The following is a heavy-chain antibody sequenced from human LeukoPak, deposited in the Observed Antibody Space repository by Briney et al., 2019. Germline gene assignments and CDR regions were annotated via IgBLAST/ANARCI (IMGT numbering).Heavy chain of an antibody. D-gene: IGHD3-10*01. J-gene: IGHJ5*02. CDR3: ARHDYFGSLNWFDP. Sequence: SETLSLTCIVSGGSLNSPNYYWGGIRQPPGKGLECIGTIYYSGTTYYNRSLKSRLTISVDTSKNQFSLKLTSVTAADTAVYYCARHDYFGSLNWFDPRGQGTLITVSS. CDR1: GGSLNSPNYY. V-gene: IGHV4-39*01. CDR2: IYYSGTT.